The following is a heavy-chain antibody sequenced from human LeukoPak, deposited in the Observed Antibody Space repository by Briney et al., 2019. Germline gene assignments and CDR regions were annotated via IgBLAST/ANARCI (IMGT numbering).Heavy chain of an antibody. D-gene: IGHD1-26*01. CDR3: ANLADSGVGSRKEGFEY. V-gene: IGHV3-43*02. J-gene: IGHJ4*02. CDR2: IIGAGGWS. CDR1: GSTFDDYS. Sequence: GGSLTLSCQASGSTFDDYSLDWVRQPPGKGLEWLPLIIGAGGWSYSAGSMVGGVTISRDNSINSLFLQMDSLSPEGTAFYYCANLADSGVGSRKEGFEYWGRGTVVTVSS.